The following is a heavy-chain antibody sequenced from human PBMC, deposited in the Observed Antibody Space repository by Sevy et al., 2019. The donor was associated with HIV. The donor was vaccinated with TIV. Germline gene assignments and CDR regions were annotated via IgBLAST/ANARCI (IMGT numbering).Heavy chain of an antibody. Sequence: GGSLRLSCAASGFIFSDYYMTWIRQAPGKGLEWISYISGSDNTVYYADSVQGRFTISRDNAKNSLFLQMTSLRAEDTAVYFCARDHVKYCYLGDYYYHPKDVWGQGTTVTVSS. CDR3: ARDHVKYCYLGDYYYHPKDV. D-gene: IGHD3-16*01. J-gene: IGHJ6*02. CDR1: GFIFSDYY. CDR2: ISGSDNTV. V-gene: IGHV3-11*01.